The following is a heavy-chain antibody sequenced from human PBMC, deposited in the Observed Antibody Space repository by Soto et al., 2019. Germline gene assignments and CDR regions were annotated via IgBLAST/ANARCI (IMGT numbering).Heavy chain of an antibody. V-gene: IGHV4-31*03. D-gene: IGHD6-6*01. CDR3: ARGPHLTLIAARTNAFDI. Sequence: SETLSLTCTVSGVSISSGGYYWSWTRQHPGKGLEWIGEINHSGSTNYNPSLKSRVTISVDTSKNQFSLKLSSVTAADTAVYYCARGPHLTLIAARTNAFDIWGQGTMVTVSS. J-gene: IGHJ3*02. CDR2: INHSGST. CDR1: GVSISSGGYY.